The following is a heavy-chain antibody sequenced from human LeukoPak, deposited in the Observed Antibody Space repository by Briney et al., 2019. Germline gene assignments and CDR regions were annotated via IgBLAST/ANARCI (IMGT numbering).Heavy chain of an antibody. J-gene: IGHJ3*02. CDR1: GGSISSYY. V-gene: IGHV4-59*08. Sequence: SETLSLTCTVSGGSISSYYWSWIRQPPGKGLEWIGYIYYSGSTNYNPSLKSRVTISEDTSKNQFSLKLSSVTAADTAVYYCARHGPLDYTAIAISDAFDIWGQGTMVTVSS. CDR2: IYYSGST. CDR3: ARHGPLDYTAIAISDAFDI. D-gene: IGHD5-18*01.